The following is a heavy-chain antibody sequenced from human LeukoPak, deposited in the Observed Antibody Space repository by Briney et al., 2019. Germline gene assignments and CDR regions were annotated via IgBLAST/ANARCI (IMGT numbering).Heavy chain of an antibody. Sequence: SETLSLTCTVSGGSVSSGSYYWSWIRQPPRKGLEWIAYIYYSGSTNYNPSLKSRFTISVDTSKNQFSLKLSSVTAADTAVYYCARDGGPVAGTTRWNYYYGMDVWGKGTTVTVSS. V-gene: IGHV4-61*01. CDR2: IYYSGST. D-gene: IGHD6-19*01. CDR3: ARDGGPVAGTTRWNYYYGMDV. J-gene: IGHJ6*04. CDR1: GGSVSSGSYY.